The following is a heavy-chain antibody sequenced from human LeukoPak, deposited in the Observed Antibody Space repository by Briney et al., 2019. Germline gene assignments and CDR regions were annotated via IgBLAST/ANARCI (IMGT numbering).Heavy chain of an antibody. D-gene: IGHD4-23*01. Sequence: PSETLSLTCTVSGGSIRSYYWSWIRQAPGKGLEWVGFISYSGYTSYSPSLKSRVAISVDTAKSQFSLRLNSMTAADTAIYYCARGRNDNGGMFFDSWAQGNLVTVSS. CDR1: GGSIRSYY. CDR2: ISYSGYT. CDR3: ARGRNDNGGMFFDS. V-gene: IGHV4-59*01. J-gene: IGHJ4*02.